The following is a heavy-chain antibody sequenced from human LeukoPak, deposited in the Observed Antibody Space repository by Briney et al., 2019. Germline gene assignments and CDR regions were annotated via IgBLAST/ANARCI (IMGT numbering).Heavy chain of an antibody. CDR1: GFTFSNYV. CDR2: ISYDGSKK. Sequence: GSLRLSCAASGFTFSNYVIHWVRQAPGKGLEWVAVISYDGSKKYYADSVKGRFTISRDNAKNSLYLQMNSLRAEDTALYYCARDKEDILTGYGFDYWGQGTLVTVSS. J-gene: IGHJ4*02. V-gene: IGHV3-30-3*01. D-gene: IGHD3-9*01. CDR3: ARDKEDILTGYGFDY.